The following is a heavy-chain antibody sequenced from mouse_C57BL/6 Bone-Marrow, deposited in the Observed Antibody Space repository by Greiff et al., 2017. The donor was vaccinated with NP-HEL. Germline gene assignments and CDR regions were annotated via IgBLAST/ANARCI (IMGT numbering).Heavy chain of an antibody. V-gene: IGHV1-26*01. CDR1: GYTFTDYY. Sequence: EVQLQQSGPELVKPGASVKISCKASGYTFTDYYMNWVKQSHGKSLEWIGDINPNNGGTSYNQKFKGKATLTVDKSSSTAYMELRSLTSEDSAVYCCARGGGRVLMDYWGQVTSVTVSS. J-gene: IGHJ4*01. CDR2: INPNNGGT. D-gene: IGHD1-1*02. CDR3: ARGGGRVLMDY.